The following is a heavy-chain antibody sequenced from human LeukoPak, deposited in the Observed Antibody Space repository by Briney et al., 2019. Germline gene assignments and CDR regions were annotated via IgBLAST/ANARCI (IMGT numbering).Heavy chain of an antibody. D-gene: IGHD1-26*01. CDR3: ARGRQIWELWFDP. J-gene: IGHJ5*02. CDR2: IIPIFGTV. Sequence: ASVKVSCKASGGTFISYAISWVRQAPGQGLEWMGGIIPIFGTVNYAQKFQGRVTITADKSTGTAYMELSSLRSDDTAVYYCARGRQIWELWFDPWGQGTLVTVSS. CDR1: GGTFISYA. V-gene: IGHV1-69*06.